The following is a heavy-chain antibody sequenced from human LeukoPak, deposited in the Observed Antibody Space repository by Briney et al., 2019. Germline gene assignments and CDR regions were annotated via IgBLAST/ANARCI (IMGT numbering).Heavy chain of an antibody. D-gene: IGHD3-3*01. CDR1: GGSISISSYY. CDR3: ARASYYDFRKAFDI. J-gene: IGHJ3*02. CDR2: IYHSGST. V-gene: IGHV4-39*07. Sequence: SETLSLTCTVSGGSISISSYYWGWIRQPPGGGLEWIGSIYHSGSTYYNPSLKSRVTISVDTSKNQFSLKLRSVTAADTAVYYCARASYYDFRKAFDIWGQGTMVTVSS.